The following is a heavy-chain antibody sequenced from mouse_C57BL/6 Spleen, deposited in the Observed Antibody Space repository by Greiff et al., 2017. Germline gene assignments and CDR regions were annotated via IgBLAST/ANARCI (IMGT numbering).Heavy chain of an antibody. CDR3: ARGDVYYWYFDV. CDR1: GYAFSSSW. D-gene: IGHD2-3*01. CDR2: IYPGDGDT. Sequence: QVQLQQSGPELVKPGASVKISCKASGYAFSSSWMNWVKQRPGKGLEWIGRIYPGDGDTNYNGKFKGKATLTADKSSSTAYMQLSSLTSEDSAVYFCARGDVYYWYFDVWGTGTTVTVSS. J-gene: IGHJ1*03. V-gene: IGHV1-82*01.